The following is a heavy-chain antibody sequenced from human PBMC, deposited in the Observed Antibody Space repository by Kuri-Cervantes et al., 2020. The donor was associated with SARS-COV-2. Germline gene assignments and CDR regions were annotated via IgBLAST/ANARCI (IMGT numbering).Heavy chain of an antibody. CDR2: ISGSGGST. Sequence: GGSLRLSCAASGFTFSSYAMSWVRQAPGKGLEWVSAISGSGGSTYYADSVKGRFTISRDNSKNTLCLQMNSLRAEDTAVYCCAKMSSGTTDHDYWGQGTLVTVSS. D-gene: IGHD1-7*01. V-gene: IGHV3-23*01. J-gene: IGHJ4*02. CDR3: AKMSSGTTDHDY. CDR1: GFTFSSYA.